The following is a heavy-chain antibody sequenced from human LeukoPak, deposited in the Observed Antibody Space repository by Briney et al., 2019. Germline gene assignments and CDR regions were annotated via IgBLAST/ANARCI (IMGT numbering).Heavy chain of an antibody. J-gene: IGHJ4*02. CDR2: IYHSGST. CDR3: ARDPMGATAGGGDY. Sequence: SETLSLTCTVSGYSISSGYYWGWIRQPPGKGLEWIGSIYHSGSTYYNPSLKRRATIAVNTSKNQFSLTLSSGTAADTAVYYCARDPMGATAGGGDYWGQGTLVTVSS. CDR1: GYSISSGYY. V-gene: IGHV4-38-2*02. D-gene: IGHD1-26*01.